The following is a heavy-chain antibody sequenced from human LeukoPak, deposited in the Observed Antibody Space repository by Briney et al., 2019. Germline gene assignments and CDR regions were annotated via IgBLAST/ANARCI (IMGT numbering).Heavy chain of an antibody. Sequence: GGSLRLSCAASGFTFSSYAMSWVRQAPGKGLEWVSSISNSGGRTFYTDSVKGRFTISRDNSKITLYLQMNSLRAEDTAVYYCAKDFPYYYDSSGYYRDAFDIWGQGTMVTVSS. CDR2: ISNSGGRT. V-gene: IGHV3-23*01. CDR1: GFTFSSYA. CDR3: AKDFPYYYDSSGYYRDAFDI. D-gene: IGHD3-22*01. J-gene: IGHJ3*02.